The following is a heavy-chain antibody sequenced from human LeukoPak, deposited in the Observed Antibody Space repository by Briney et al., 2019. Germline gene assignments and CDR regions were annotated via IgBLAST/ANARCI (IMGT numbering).Heavy chain of an antibody. V-gene: IGHV3-30*18. Sequence: GGSLRLSCAASGFTFSSYGMHWVRQAPGKGLEWAAVISYDGSNKYYADSVKGRFTISRDNSKNTLYLQMNSLRAEDTAVYYCAKDQMDIVVVPAAYGMDVWGQGTTVTVSS. CDR3: AKDQMDIVVVPAAYGMDV. D-gene: IGHD2-2*03. CDR1: GFTFSSYG. J-gene: IGHJ6*02. CDR2: ISYDGSNK.